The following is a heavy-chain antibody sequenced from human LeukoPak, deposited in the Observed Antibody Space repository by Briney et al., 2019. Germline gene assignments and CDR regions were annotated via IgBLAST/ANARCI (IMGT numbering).Heavy chain of an antibody. CDR3: AKGTMTTRPLDY. D-gene: IGHD4-11*01. CDR1: GFTFSSYG. J-gene: IGHJ4*02. CDR2: ISYDGSNK. Sequence: QPGGSLRLSCAASGFTFSSYGMHWVRQAPGKGLEWVAVISYDGSNKYYADSVKGRFTISRDNSKNTLYLQMNSLRAEDTAVYYCAKGTMTTRPLDYWGQGTLVTVSS. V-gene: IGHV3-30*18.